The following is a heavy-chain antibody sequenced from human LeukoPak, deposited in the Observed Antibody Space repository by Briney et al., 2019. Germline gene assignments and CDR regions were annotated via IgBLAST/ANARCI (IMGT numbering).Heavy chain of an antibody. J-gene: IGHJ4*02. CDR3: ARGWLAETTVVTPYNY. CDR2: IIPLFGTP. D-gene: IGHD4-17*01. Sequence: GASVKVSCKASGGTFSSYAISCVRQAPGQGLEWMGGIIPLFGTPNYAQKFQGRVTITADESTSTAYMELSSLRSEDTAVYYCARGWLAETTVVTPYNYWGQGTLVTVSS. CDR1: GGTFSSYA. V-gene: IGHV1-69*13.